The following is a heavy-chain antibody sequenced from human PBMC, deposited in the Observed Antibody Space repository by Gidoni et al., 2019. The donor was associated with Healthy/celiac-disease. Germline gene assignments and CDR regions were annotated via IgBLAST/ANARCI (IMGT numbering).Heavy chain of an antibody. J-gene: IGHJ4*02. CDR1: GGSFSGYY. CDR2: INHSGST. V-gene: IGHV4-34*01. CDR3: ARGDGYNLGY. D-gene: IGHD5-12*01. Sequence: QVQLQQWGAGLLKPSETLSLTCAVYGGSFSGYYWSWIRQPPGKGLEWIGEINHSGSTNYNPSLKSRVTISVDTSKNQFSLKLSSVTAADTAVYYCARGDGYNLGYWGQGTLVTVSS.